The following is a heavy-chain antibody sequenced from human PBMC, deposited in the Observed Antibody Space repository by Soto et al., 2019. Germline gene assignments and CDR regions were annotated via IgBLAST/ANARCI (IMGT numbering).Heavy chain of an antibody. CDR1: GRSFSGYY. CDR3: AKAPVFDYGAYGSCVFQH. V-gene: IGHV4-34*01. CDR2: INHSGST. Sequence: SETLSLTCAVYGRSFSGYYWTWIRQPPGTGLEWIGEINHSGSTNYNPSLKSRVTISVDTSKNQFSLKLTSVTAADTAVYYCAKAPVFDYGAYGSCVFQHWGQGTLVTVSS. D-gene: IGHD4-17*01. J-gene: IGHJ1*01.